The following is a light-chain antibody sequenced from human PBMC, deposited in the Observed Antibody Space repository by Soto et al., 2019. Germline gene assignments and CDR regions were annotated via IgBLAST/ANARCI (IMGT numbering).Light chain of an antibody. V-gene: IGLV2-14*01. J-gene: IGLJ2*01. CDR1: SSDVGGYNY. Sequence: QSVLTQPASVSGSPGQSITISCTGTSSDVGGYNYVSWYQQYPGKAPKLMIYDVSNRPSGVSNRFSGSKSGNTASLTISGLQGEDEADYYCSSYTSSSTPWVFGGGTKVTVL. CDR2: DVS. CDR3: SSYTSSSTPWV.